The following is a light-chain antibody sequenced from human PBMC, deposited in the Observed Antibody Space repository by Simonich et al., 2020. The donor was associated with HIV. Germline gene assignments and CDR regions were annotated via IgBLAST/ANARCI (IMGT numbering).Light chain of an antibody. V-gene: IGKV4-1*01. Sequence: DIVMTQSPDSLAVSLGERATINCKSSQIVLYSSNNNNYLAWYQQKPGQPPKLLIYWASTRESGVPDRFSGSESGTDFTLTISSLQAEDVAVYYCQQYYSTPRTFGQGTKVEI. CDR1: QIVLYSSNNNNY. J-gene: IGKJ1*01. CDR3: QQYYSTPRT. CDR2: WAS.